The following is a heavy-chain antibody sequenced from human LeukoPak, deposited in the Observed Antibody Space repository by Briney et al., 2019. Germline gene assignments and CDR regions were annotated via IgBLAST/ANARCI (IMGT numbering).Heavy chain of an antibody. CDR2: ISSSSSYI. V-gene: IGHV3-21*01. J-gene: IGHJ4*02. CDR1: GFTLSRYS. CDR3: ARVKDSSGYPYYFDY. D-gene: IGHD3-22*01. Sequence: GGSLRLSCAASGFTLSRYSMNWVRQAPGKGLEWVSPISSSSSYIYYADSVKGRFTISRDNAKNTLYLQKNSLRAEDTAVYYCARVKDSSGYPYYFDYWGQGTLVTVSS.